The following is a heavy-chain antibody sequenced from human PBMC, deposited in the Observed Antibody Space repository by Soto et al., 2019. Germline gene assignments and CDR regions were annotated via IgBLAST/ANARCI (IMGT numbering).Heavy chain of an antibody. V-gene: IGHV3-23*01. CDR2: ISGSGGST. J-gene: IGHJ6*03. CDR1: GFTFSSYA. D-gene: IGHD3-3*01. CDR3: AKEGYDFWSGFYYYYMDV. Sequence: GGSLRLSCAASGFTFSSYAMSWVRQAPGKGLEWVSAISGSGGSTYYADSVKGRFTISRDNSKNTLYLQMNGLRAEDTAVYYCAKEGYDFWSGFYYYYMDVWGKGTTVTVSS.